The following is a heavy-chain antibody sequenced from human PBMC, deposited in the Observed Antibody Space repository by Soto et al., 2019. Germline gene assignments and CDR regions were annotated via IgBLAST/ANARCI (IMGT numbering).Heavy chain of an antibody. CDR1: GGTFSSYA. CDR2: IIPIFGTA. J-gene: IGHJ5*02. Sequence: QVQLVQSGAEVKKPGSSVKVSCKASGGTFSSYAISWVRQAPGQGLEWMGGIIPIFGTANYAQKFQGRVTITADESTSTAYMELSSLRSEDTAVYYCARVLPDSSGYYLPTINWFDPWGQGTLVTVSS. CDR3: ARVLPDSSGYYLPTINWFDP. D-gene: IGHD3-22*01. V-gene: IGHV1-69*01.